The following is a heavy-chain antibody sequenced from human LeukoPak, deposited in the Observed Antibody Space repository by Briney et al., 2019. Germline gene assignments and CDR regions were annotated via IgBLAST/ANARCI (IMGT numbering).Heavy chain of an antibody. D-gene: IGHD6-13*01. V-gene: IGHV4-61*01. CDR1: GGSVSSGSYY. CDR2: IYYSGST. CDR3: AREPGEGSWTLGSYYFDY. J-gene: IGHJ4*02. Sequence: SETLSLTCTVSGGSVSSGSYYWSWIRQPPGKGLEWIGYIYYSGSTNYNPSLKSRVTISVDTSKNQFSLKLSSVTAADTAVYYCAREPGEGSWTLGSYYFDYWGQGTLVTVSS.